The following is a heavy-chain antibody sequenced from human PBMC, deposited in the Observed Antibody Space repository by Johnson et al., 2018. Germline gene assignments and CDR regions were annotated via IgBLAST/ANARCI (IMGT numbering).Heavy chain of an antibody. CDR3: ARALRGDIVVVPAAKYYYYYMDV. J-gene: IGHJ6*03. CDR2: MNPNSGNT. CDR1: GYTFTSYD. Sequence: QVQLVQSGAEVKKXGASVKVXCKASGYTFTSYDINWVRQATGQGLEWMGWMNPNSGNTGYAQKFQGRDTMTRNTSISTAYMELSSRRSEDTAVYYCARALRGDIVVVPAAKYYYYYMDVWGKGTTVTVSS. V-gene: IGHV1-8*01. D-gene: IGHD2-2*01.